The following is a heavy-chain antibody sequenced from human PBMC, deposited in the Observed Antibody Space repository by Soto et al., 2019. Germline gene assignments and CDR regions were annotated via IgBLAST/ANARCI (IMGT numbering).Heavy chain of an antibody. V-gene: IGHV3-21*01. Sequence: VNCIIKKKGKGLEWVSSISSSSSYIYYADSLKGRFTISRDNAKNSLYLQMNSLRAEDTAVYYCARDLGYYDILTGYSDYWGQGTLVTVSS. CDR2: ISSSSSYI. D-gene: IGHD3-9*01. J-gene: IGHJ4*02. CDR3: ARDLGYYDILTGYSDY.